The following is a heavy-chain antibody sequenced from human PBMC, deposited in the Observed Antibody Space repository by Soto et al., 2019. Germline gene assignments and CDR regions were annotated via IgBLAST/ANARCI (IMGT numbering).Heavy chain of an antibody. V-gene: IGHV1-69*06. Sequence: SGKVSCETSGGTFSSYAINWVRQAPGQGLEWMGGIVPLFRTTNYAQKFQGRVTITADTSTYTVYMELSELRSGDTAVYYCPRGGYSSTWSNLLDRSRLDVWGQGTTVTVSS. CDR1: GGTFSSYA. CDR2: IVPLFRTT. J-gene: IGHJ6*02. D-gene: IGHD6-13*01. CDR3: PRGGYSSTWSNLLDRSRLDV.